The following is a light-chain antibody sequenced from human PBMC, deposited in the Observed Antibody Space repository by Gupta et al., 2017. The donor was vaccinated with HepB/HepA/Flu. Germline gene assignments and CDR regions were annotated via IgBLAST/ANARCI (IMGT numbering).Light chain of an antibody. CDR3: QQRSNWLT. Sequence: EIVLTQSPATLSLSPGERVTLSCRASQSVSSYLAWYQQKPGQAPRPLIYDASNRATGIPARFSGSGSGTDFTLTISSLEPEDFAVYYCQQRSNWLTFGGGTKVEIK. J-gene: IGKJ4*01. CDR2: DAS. CDR1: QSVSSY. V-gene: IGKV3-11*01.